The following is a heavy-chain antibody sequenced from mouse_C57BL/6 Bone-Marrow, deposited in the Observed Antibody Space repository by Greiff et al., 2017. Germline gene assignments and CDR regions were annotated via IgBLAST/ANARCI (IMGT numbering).Heavy chain of an antibody. V-gene: IGHV1-81*01. CDR2: IYPRSGNT. Sequence: VKLKQSGAELARPGASVKLSCKASGYTFTSYGISWVKQRTGQGLEWIGEIYPRSGNTYYNEKFKGKDTLTADKSSSTAYMELRSLTSEDSAVYFCARWGYYYGSISWFAYWGQGTLVTVSA. D-gene: IGHD1-1*01. CDR1: GYTFTSYG. J-gene: IGHJ3*01. CDR3: ARWGYYYGSISWFAY.